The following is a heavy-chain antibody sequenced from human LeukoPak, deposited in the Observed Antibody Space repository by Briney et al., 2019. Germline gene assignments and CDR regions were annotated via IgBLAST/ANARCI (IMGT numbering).Heavy chain of an antibody. CDR2: INHSGST. J-gene: IGHJ6*02. D-gene: IGHD2-15*01. V-gene: IGHV4-34*01. CDR3: ARDDLVYSVHHGMDV. CDR1: GGSFSGYY. Sequence: SETLSLTCAVYGGSFSGYYWSWIRQPPGKGLEWIGEINHSGSTNYNPSLKSRVTISVDTSKNQISLRLSSVTAADTAVYFCARDDLVYSVHHGMDVWGRGITVTVSS.